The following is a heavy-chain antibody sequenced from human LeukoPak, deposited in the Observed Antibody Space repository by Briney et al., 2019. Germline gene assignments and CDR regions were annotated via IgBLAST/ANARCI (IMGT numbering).Heavy chain of an antibody. CDR1: GFIFSSYA. V-gene: IGHV3-30*04. CDR3: VRQDCSGGACYLDF. D-gene: IGHD2-15*01. CDR2: ISYHGSDQ. Sequence: PGGSLRLSCAASGFIFSSYAMHWVRQAPGKGLDWVAVISYHGSDQFYADSVKGRFTISRDSSKNTLHLQMNSLRTEDTALYYCVRQDCSGGACYLDFWGQGTPVTVSS. J-gene: IGHJ4*02.